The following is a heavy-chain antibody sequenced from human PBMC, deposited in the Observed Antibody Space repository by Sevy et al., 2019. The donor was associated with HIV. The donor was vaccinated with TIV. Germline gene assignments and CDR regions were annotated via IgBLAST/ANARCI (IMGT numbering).Heavy chain of an antibody. CDR2: IYYSGST. V-gene: IGHV4-59*01. CDR3: ARSVGSSWYNYFDY. D-gene: IGHD6-13*01. J-gene: IGHJ4*02. CDR1: GGSISSYY. Sequence: SETLSLTCTVSGGSISSYYWTWIRQPPGKGLEWIGYIYYSGSTNYNPSLKSRVTISVDTSKNQFSLKLSSVTAADTAVYYCARSVGSSWYNYFDYWGQGTLVTVSS.